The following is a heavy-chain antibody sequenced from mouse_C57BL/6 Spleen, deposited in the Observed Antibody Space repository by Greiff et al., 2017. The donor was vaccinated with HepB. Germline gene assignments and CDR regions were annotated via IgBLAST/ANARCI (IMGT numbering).Heavy chain of an antibody. V-gene: IGHV1-69*01. D-gene: IGHD1-1*01. CDR3: ARCGNYFDD. Sequence: VQLQQSGAELVMPGASVKLSCKASGYTFTSYWMHWVKQRPGQGLEWIGEIDPSDSYTNYNQKFKGKSTLTVDKSSSTAYMQLSSLTSEDSAVYYCARCGNYFDDWGQGTTLTVSS. J-gene: IGHJ2*01. CDR1: GYTFTSYW. CDR2: IDPSDSYT.